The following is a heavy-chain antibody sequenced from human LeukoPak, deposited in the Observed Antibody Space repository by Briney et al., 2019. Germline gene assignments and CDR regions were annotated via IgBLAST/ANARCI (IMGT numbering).Heavy chain of an antibody. CDR2: IKTDGSQK. CDR1: GFTFGSYW. J-gene: IGHJ4*02. V-gene: IGHV3-7*01. Sequence: GGSLRLSCAASGFTFGSYWMTWVRQAPGKGLEWVANIKTDGSQKYYVDSVKGRFNISRDNAKNSLYLQMNSLRVDDTATYYCARGLLEWLRLETYYFDYWGQGSQVTVSS. CDR3: ARGLLEWLRLETYYFDY. D-gene: IGHD3-3*01.